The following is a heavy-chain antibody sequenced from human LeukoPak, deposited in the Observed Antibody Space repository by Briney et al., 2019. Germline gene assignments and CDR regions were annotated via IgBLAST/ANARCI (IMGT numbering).Heavy chain of an antibody. CDR1: GASTASHY. CDR3: ATIKRGSTNGYFDF. V-gene: IGHV4-59*11. D-gene: IGHD5-18*01. J-gene: IGHJ4*02. Sequence: PSETLSLTCTVSGASTASHYWTWLRQPPGKELEWIAYMFDTVSTKSNPSLKSRLTLSVDTSKKQLSLRLSSVTAADTAVYYCATIKRGSTNGYFDFWGQGIKVTVSS. CDR2: MFDTVST.